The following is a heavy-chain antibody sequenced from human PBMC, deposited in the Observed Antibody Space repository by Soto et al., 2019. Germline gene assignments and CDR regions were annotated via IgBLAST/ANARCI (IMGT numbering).Heavy chain of an antibody. V-gene: IGHV4-59*01. D-gene: IGHD5-18*01. CDR2: SHYSGST. CDR1: GGSINNYY. CDR3: ASGYNYGYYWFDS. Sequence: SETLSLTCTVSGGSINNYYWSWIRQPPGKGLEWIGYSHYSGSTNYNPSLKSRVTISVDTSRNQFSLRLTSVTAADTAVYYCASGYNYGYYWFDSWGQGSLVTVSS. J-gene: IGHJ5*01.